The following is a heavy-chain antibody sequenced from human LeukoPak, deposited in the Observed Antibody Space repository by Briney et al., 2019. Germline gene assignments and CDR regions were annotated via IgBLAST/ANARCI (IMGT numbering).Heavy chain of an antibody. V-gene: IGHV3-15*01. CDR2: IKSKTDGGTT. Sequence: PGGSLRLSCAASGFTFSNAWMSWVRQAPGKGLEWVGRIKSKTDGGTTDYAAPVKGRFTISRDNSKNTLYLQMNSLRAEDTAVYYCASSVSGTLPLAPSRYIDYWGQGTLVTVSS. J-gene: IGHJ4*02. CDR1: GFTFSNAW. CDR3: ASSVSGTLPLAPSRYIDY. D-gene: IGHD1-1*01.